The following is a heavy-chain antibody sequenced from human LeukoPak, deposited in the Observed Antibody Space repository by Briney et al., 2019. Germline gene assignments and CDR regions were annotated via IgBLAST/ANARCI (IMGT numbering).Heavy chain of an antibody. J-gene: IGHJ4*02. CDR2: ISCDGSNK. CDR1: GFTFSSYA. Sequence: GRSLRLSCAASGFTFSSYAMHWVRQAPGKGLEWVAVISCDGSNKYYADSVKGRFTTSRDNSKNTLYLQMNSLRAEDTAVYYCASAITMIVVAPGYWGQGTLVTVSS. D-gene: IGHD3-22*01. V-gene: IGHV3-30-3*01. CDR3: ASAITMIVVAPGY.